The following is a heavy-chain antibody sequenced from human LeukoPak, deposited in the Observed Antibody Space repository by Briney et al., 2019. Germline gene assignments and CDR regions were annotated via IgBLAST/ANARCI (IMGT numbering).Heavy chain of an antibody. Sequence: GGSLRLSCVASGFSFSDGYWMHWVRQAPGKGLVWVSRISHDGTSTNYADSVKGRLTISRDNAKNTLYLQMNSLRVEDTAVYYCVRDLGYDRSGYWQKYYDHWGQGTLVSVSS. CDR3: VRDLGYDRSGYWQKYYDH. CDR1: GFSFSDGYW. V-gene: IGHV3-74*01. J-gene: IGHJ4*02. CDR2: ISHDGTST. D-gene: IGHD3-22*01.